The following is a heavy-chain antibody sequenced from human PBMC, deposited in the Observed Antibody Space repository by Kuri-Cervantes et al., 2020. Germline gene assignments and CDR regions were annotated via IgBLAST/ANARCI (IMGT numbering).Heavy chain of an antibody. V-gene: IGHV3-48*03. CDR3: AREDGFEQLVRAFDI. CDR1: GFTFSSYE. CDR2: ISSSGSTI. J-gene: IGHJ3*02. Sequence: GGSLRLSSAASGFTFSSYEMNWVRQAPGKGLEWVSYISSSGSTIYYADSVKGRFTISRDNAKNSLYLQMNSLRAEDTAVYYCAREDGFEQLVRAFDIWGQGTMVTVSS. D-gene: IGHD6-13*01.